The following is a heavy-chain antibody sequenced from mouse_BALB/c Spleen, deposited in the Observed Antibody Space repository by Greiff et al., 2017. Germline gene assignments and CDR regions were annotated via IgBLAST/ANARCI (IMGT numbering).Heavy chain of an antibody. Sequence: VKLVESGPGLVAPSQSLSITCTVSGFSLTSYGVHWVRQPPGKGLEWLGVIWAGGSTNYNSALMSRLSISKDNSKSQVFLKMNSLKTDDTAMYYCARENNYGNSFAYWGPGTLVTVSA. CDR1: GFSLTSYG. D-gene: IGHD2-1*01. CDR3: ARENNYGNSFAY. CDR2: IWAGGST. J-gene: IGHJ3*01. V-gene: IGHV2-9*02.